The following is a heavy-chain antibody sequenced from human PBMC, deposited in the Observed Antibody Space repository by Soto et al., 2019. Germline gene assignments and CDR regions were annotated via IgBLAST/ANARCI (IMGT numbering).Heavy chain of an antibody. J-gene: IGHJ4*02. D-gene: IGHD2-15*01. Sequence: PSETLSLTCSVSGGPISTSPNYLGGVRQSPGTGLRWIGSITYGGGTAYYNSSLKSRVTISVDTAKNQFSLRLASVRASDTAVYHCVSSRKGGCYGWGQGTLITVSS. V-gene: IGHV4-39*01. CDR1: GGPISTSPNY. CDR3: VSSRKGGCYG. CDR2: ITYGGGTA.